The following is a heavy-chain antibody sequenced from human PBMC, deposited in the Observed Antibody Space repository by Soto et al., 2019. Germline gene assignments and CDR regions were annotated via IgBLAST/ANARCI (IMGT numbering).Heavy chain of an antibody. CDR3: IHTSHYEGDF. CDR2: IYWDDDK. J-gene: IGHJ4*02. V-gene: IGHV2-5*02. Sequence: QITLKESGPTLVKPTQTLTLTCSCSGFSLDSNGVGVGWFRRPPGKALEWRELIYWDDDKVYRPSLQSRLTITKDGAKNQVVVTMTDVDPVETATYYCIHTSHYEGDFWGRGTLVSVSS. D-gene: IGHD4-17*01. CDR1: GFSLDSNGVG.